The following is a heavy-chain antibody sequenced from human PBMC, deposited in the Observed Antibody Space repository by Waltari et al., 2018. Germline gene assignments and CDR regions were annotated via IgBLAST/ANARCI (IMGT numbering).Heavy chain of an antibody. J-gene: IGHJ4*02. Sequence: QVQLQESGPGLVKPSQTLSLTCTVSGGSISSGDYYWSWIRQPPGKGLEWIGYTYYSGSTYYNPSLKSRVTISVDTSKNQFSLKLSSVTAADTAVYYCARGREYYGSGSYYPFDYWGQGTLVTVSS. CDR2: TYYSGST. V-gene: IGHV4-30-4*08. CDR3: ARGREYYGSGSYYPFDY. CDR1: GGSISSGDYY. D-gene: IGHD3-10*01.